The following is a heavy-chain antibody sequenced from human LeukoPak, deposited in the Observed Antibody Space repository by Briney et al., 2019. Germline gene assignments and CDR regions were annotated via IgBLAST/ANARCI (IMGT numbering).Heavy chain of an antibody. D-gene: IGHD3-22*01. CDR1: GYTFTGYY. CDR3: ARGRITEFYDTSAYYRGDYFDY. V-gene: IGHV1-2*02. CDR2: INPNSGGT. Sequence: ASVKVSCKASGYTFTGYYMHWVRQAPGQGLEWMGWINPNSGGTNYAQNFQGRVAMTRDTSISTAYMELSGLRSDDTAVYYCARGRITEFYDTSAYYRGDYFDYWGQGTLVTVSS. J-gene: IGHJ4*02.